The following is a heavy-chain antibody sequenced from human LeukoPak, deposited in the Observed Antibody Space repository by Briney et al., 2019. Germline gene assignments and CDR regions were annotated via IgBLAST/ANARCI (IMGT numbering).Heavy chain of an antibody. CDR1: GGSISSYY. V-gene: IGHV4-4*07. J-gene: IGHJ4*02. CDR3: ARHDY. CDR2: IYTSGS. Sequence: PSETLSLTCTVSGGSISSYYWSWIRQPAGKGLEWIGRIYTSGSNYNPSLKSRVTISVDTSKNQFSLKLDSVTAADTAVYYCARHDYWGQGTLVTVSS.